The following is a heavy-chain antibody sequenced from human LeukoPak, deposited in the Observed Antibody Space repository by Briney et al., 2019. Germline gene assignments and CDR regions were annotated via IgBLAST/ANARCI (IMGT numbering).Heavy chain of an antibody. CDR1: GFTFSSYG. V-gene: IGHV3-30*03. CDR3: VRWEVAGYNYGFSAFDI. D-gene: IGHD5-18*01. Sequence: GGSLRLSCAASGFTFSSYGMHWVRQAPCKGLEWVEVISYDGSNKYYAGSVKGRFTISRDNSKNTLYLQMNSLRAEDTAVYCCVRWEVAGYNYGFSAFDIWGQGTMVPVSS. J-gene: IGHJ3*02. CDR2: ISYDGSNK.